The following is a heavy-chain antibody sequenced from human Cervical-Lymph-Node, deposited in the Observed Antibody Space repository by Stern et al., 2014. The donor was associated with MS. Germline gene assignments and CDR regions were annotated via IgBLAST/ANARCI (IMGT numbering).Heavy chain of an antibody. CDR1: GGSITNRDY. Sequence: QLQLQESGPGLVKPSETLSLTCTVSGGSITNRDYWGWIRQSPGKGLEWIGSVYYSGITYYRPSLKSRATILIDTSRNQFFLRVNSVTATDTAVYFCARGVTAVTNYVPNWCFDLWGRGTLVTVSS. J-gene: IGHJ2*01. CDR3: ARGVTAVTNYVPNWCFDL. CDR2: VYYSGIT. V-gene: IGHV4-39*01. D-gene: IGHD4-11*01.